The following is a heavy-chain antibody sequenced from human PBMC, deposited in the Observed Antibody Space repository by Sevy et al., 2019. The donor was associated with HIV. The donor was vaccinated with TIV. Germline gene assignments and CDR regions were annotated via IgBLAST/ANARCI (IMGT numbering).Heavy chain of an antibody. J-gene: IGHJ4*02. CDR3: ARKYDSSGYFDY. Sequence: GGSLRLSCAASGFTFSNYAMNWVRQAPGKGLEWVSGISGSGGSGDKTNYADSVKGRFSMYRDDSKNSLYLQLNSLRAEVTAIYYCARKYDSSGYFDYWGQGTLVTVSS. D-gene: IGHD3-22*01. CDR2: ISGSGGSGDKT. CDR1: GFTFSNYA. V-gene: IGHV3-23*01.